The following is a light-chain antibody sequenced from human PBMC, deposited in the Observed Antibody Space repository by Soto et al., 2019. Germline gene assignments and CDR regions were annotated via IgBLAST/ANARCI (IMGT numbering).Light chain of an antibody. CDR3: QQYDNLPYT. J-gene: IGKJ2*01. V-gene: IGKV1-33*01. Sequence: DIQMTQSPSSLSASVGDRVTITCQASQAISNYLNWYQQKPGKASKLLIYDASNLETGVPSRFSGSGSGTDFTFTISSLQPEDIATYYCQQYDNLPYTFGQGTKLEIK. CDR2: DAS. CDR1: QAISNY.